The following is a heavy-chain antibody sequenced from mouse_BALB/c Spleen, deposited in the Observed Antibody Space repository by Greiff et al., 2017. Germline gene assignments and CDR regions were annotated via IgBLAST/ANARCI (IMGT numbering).Heavy chain of an antibody. J-gene: IGHJ3*01. CDR1: GYTFTSYW. D-gene: IGHD3-2*01. Sequence: QVQLQQPGAELVKPGASVKMSCKASGYTFTSYWMHWVKQRPGQGLEWIGTIDPSDSYTSYNQKFKGKATLTVDTSSSTAYMQLSSLTSEDSAVYYCTRDSSGPAWFAYWGQGTLVTVSA. CDR3: TRDSSGPAWFAY. V-gene: IGHV1S127*01. CDR2: IDPSDSYT.